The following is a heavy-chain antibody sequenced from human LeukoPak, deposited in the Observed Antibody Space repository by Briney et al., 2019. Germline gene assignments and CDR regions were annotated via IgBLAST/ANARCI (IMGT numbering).Heavy chain of an antibody. D-gene: IGHD4-17*01. J-gene: IGHJ4*02. CDR3: ARNTVSAAGDY. CDR2: IKEDGSEE. V-gene: IGHV3-7*01. CDR1: GFTLRSSW. Sequence: PGGSLRLSCAASGFTLRSSWMTWVRQAPGKGLEWVANIKEDGSEENYVDSVKGRFTISRDNAKNSLYLQMNSLGAEDTAVYYCARNTVSAAGDYWRQGTLVIVSS.